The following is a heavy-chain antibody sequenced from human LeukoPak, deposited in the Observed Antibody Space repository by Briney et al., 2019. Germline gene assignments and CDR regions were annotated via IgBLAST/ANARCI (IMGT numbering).Heavy chain of an antibody. CDR3: ARDYGDYAGLWFDP. D-gene: IGHD4-17*01. J-gene: IGHJ5*02. V-gene: IGHV1-2*02. Sequence: GASVKVSCKASGYTFTGYYMHWVRQAPGQGLEWMGWINPNSGGTNYAQKFQGRVTMTRDTSISTAYMELSRLRSDDTAVYYCARDYGDYAGLWFDPWSQGTLVTVSS. CDR2: INPNSGGT. CDR1: GYTFTGYY.